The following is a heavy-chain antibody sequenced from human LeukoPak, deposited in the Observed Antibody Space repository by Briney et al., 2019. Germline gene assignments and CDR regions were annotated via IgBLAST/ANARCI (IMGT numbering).Heavy chain of an antibody. CDR2: TLSDGSFS. Sequence: GGSLRLSCAASGFSFRSYGMHWVRQAPGKGLEWVTYTLSDGSFSYYADSVKGRFTISRDNAKNSLYMQVNSLRAEDTAVYYCTRGGYSSSWYHDSWGQGTLVTVSS. CDR3: TRGGYSSSWYHDS. CDR1: GFSFRSYG. J-gene: IGHJ4*02. V-gene: IGHV3-33*08. D-gene: IGHD6-13*01.